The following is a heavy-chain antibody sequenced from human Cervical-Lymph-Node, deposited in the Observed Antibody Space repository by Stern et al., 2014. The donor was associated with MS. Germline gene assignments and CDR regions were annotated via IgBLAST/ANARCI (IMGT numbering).Heavy chain of an antibody. Sequence: HLVESGPEVKKPGTSVKVSCKASGFTFTSSAVQWVRQARGQRLEWIGWIVVGRGNTNYAKKCQERVTITRDMSTSTAYMELSSLRSEDTAVYYCAAIRDYYDSSGYDAFDIWGQGTMVTVSS. V-gene: IGHV1-58*01. J-gene: IGHJ3*02. CDR2: IVVGRGNT. CDR1: GFTFTSSA. D-gene: IGHD3-22*01. CDR3: AAIRDYYDSSGYDAFDI.